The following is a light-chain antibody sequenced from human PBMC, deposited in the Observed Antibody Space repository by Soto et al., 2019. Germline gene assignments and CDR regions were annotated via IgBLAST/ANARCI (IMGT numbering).Light chain of an antibody. J-gene: IGKJ3*01. CDR1: QSISNY. CDR2: AAS. CDR3: QQSYSIPFT. Sequence: DIQMTQSPSSLSASVGDRVTITCRASQSISNYLNWYQQKPGKAPKLLIYAASSLQSGVPSRFSGSGSGTDFTLIMSSLQPEDFATYYCQQSYSIPFTFGPGTKVDIK. V-gene: IGKV1-39*01.